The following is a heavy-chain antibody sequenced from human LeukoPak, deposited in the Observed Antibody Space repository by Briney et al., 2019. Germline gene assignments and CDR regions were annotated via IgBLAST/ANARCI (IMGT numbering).Heavy chain of an antibody. CDR1: GGTLSSYA. D-gene: IGHD3-22*01. CDR3: ARNYYDSRLDYYYYYMDV. J-gene: IGHJ6*03. Sequence: SVKVSCKASGGTLSSYAITWVRQAPGQGLEWMGGIIPIFGTANYAQKFQGRVTITTDESTSTAYMELSSLRSDDTVVYYCARNYYDSRLDYYYYYMDVWGKGTTVTVSS. CDR2: IIPIFGTA. V-gene: IGHV1-69*05.